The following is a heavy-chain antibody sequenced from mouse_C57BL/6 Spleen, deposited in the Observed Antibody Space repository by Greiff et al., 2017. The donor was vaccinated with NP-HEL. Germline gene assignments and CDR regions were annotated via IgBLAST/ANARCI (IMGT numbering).Heavy chain of an antibody. CDR3: ARLPYDYDEGYFDY. CDR2: ISSGGSYT. V-gene: IGHV5-6*02. D-gene: IGHD2-4*01. Sequence: DVMLVESGGDLVKPGGSLKLSCAASGFTFSSYGMSWVRQTPDKRLEWVATISSGGSYTYYPDSVKGRFTISRDNAKNTLYLQMSSLKSEDTAMYYCARLPYDYDEGYFDYWGQGTTLTVSS. CDR1: GFTFSSYG. J-gene: IGHJ2*01.